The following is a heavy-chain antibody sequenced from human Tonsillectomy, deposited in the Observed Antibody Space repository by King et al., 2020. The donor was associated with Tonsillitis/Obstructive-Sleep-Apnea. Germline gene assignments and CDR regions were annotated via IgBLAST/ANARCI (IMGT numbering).Heavy chain of an antibody. CDR3: ARADCSSTSCYTLDS. J-gene: IGHJ4*02. CDR1: GYNFTNYW. V-gene: IGHV5-10-1*01. CDR2: IDPSDSYT. Sequence: VQLVQSGAEVKKPGESLRISCKGSGYNFTNYWINWVRQMPGKGLEWMGRIDPSDSYTNYSPSFQGHVTISADSSISTAFLQWSSLKASDTALYYCARADCSSTSCYTLDSWGQGTLVTVSS. D-gene: IGHD2-2*02.